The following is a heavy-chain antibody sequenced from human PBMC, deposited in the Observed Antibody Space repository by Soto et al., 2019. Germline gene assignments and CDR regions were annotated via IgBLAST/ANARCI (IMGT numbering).Heavy chain of an antibody. CDR2: VHYTGST. CDR3: ARHDCVIGVCYPNDY. D-gene: IGHD2-21*01. V-gene: IGHV4-39*01. J-gene: IGHJ4*02. Sequence: SETLSLTCTVSGDSIISRNYYWGWIRQPPGTGLEWIGSVHYTGSTYYNPSLRGRVSISADTSKNQFSLNLISVTAADTAVYYCARHDCVIGVCYPNDYWGQGALVTVSS. CDR1: GDSIISRNYY.